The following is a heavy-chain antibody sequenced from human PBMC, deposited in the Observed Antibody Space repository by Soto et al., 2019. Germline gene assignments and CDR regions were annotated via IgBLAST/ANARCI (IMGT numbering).Heavy chain of an antibody. CDR3: AREDFGDYYYYGMDV. Sequence: PGGSLRLSCAASGFTFSSHSMNWVRQAPGKGLEWVSYIGSSSITIYYADSVKGRFTISRDNAKNSLYLQMNSLRDEDTAVYYCAREDFGDYYYYGMDVWGQGTTVTVSS. J-gene: IGHJ6*02. V-gene: IGHV3-48*02. CDR1: GFTFSSHS. CDR2: IGSSSITI. D-gene: IGHD3-3*01.